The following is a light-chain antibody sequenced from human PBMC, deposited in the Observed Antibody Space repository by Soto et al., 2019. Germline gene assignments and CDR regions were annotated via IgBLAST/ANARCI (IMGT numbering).Light chain of an antibody. Sequence: DIQMTQFPSTLSASVGDRVTITCRASQTTNTWLAWYQQKPGRAPKLLIYDASSLEGGVPSRFSASGSGTKFTLTISSLQPDDLATYYCQQYISYPYTFGQGTKVEIK. CDR2: DAS. CDR3: QQYISYPYT. J-gene: IGKJ2*01. V-gene: IGKV1-5*01. CDR1: QTTNTW.